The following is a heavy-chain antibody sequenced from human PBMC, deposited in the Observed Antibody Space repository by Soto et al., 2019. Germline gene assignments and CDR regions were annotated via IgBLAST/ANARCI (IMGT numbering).Heavy chain of an antibody. Sequence: LSCAASGFTFSTYVMHWVRQAPGKGLEWVAVIWYDESNKYYADSVKGRFTISRDNSKNILYLQMNSLRVEDTAVYYCARDRNYYFDYWGQGTLVTV. J-gene: IGHJ4*02. CDR3: ARDRNYYFDY. V-gene: IGHV3-33*01. CDR2: IWYDESNK. D-gene: IGHD1-7*01. CDR1: GFTFSTYV.